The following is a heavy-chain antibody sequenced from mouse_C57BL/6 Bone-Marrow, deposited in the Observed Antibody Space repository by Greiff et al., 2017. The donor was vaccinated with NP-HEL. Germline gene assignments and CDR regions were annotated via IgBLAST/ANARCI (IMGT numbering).Heavy chain of an antibody. CDR1: GYTFTDYY. J-gene: IGHJ4*01. V-gene: IGHV1-26*01. CDR3: ARATYYDYDGAMDY. CDR2: INPNNGGT. Sequence: EVQLQQSGPELVKPGASVKISCKASGYTFTDYYVNWVKQSHGKSLEWIGDINPNNGGTSYNQKFKGKATLTVDKSSCTAYMELRSLTSEDSAVYYCARATYYDYDGAMDYWGQGTSVTVSS. D-gene: IGHD2-4*01.